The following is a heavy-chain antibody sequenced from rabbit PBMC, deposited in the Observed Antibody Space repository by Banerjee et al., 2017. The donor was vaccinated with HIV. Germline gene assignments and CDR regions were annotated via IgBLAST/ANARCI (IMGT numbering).Heavy chain of an antibody. J-gene: IGHJ4*01. CDR3: ARSYDTDTYTADAYAYFNL. CDR2: IDPVFGST. D-gene: IGHD6-1*01. V-gene: IGHV1S45*01. Sequence: QEQLEESGGDLVKPEGSLTLTCTASGFSFNSTFWICWVRQAPGKGLEWIGYIDPVFGSTNYASWVNGRFTISSDNAQNTVDLQMNSLTAADTATYFCARSYDTDTYTADAYAYFNLWGPGTRHRL. CDR1: GFSFNSTFW.